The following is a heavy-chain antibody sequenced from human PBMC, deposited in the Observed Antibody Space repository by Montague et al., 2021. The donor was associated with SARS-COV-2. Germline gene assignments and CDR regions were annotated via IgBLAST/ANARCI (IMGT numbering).Heavy chain of an antibody. Sequence: SLRLSCXASGLTFSNYAMSWVRQAPGKGPECVSGISGSGGTTYYXDSVKGRFTISRDNSKNTLYLQMNSLRAEDTALYYCARDLGGIDVWGQGTTVIVSS. V-gene: IGHV3-23*01. J-gene: IGHJ6*02. D-gene: IGHD3-10*01. CDR2: ISGSGGTT. CDR3: ARDLGGIDV. CDR1: GLTFSNYA.